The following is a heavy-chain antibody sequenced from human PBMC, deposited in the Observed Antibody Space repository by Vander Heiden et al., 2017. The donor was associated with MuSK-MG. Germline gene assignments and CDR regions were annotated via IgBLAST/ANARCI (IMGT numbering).Heavy chain of an antibody. J-gene: IGHJ4*02. CDR3: AKDLAVFGSGFDY. Sequence: EVQLLASGGSLVQPGGSLRLSCAASGFTFRNYAMNWVRQAPGKVLEWVSAISAGGGSTYYADSVKGRFTISRDNSKNTLYLQINTLRAEDTAVYFCAKDLAVFGSGFDYWGQGTLVTVSS. CDR2: ISAGGGST. CDR1: GFTFRNYA. D-gene: IGHD3-10*01. V-gene: IGHV3-23*01.